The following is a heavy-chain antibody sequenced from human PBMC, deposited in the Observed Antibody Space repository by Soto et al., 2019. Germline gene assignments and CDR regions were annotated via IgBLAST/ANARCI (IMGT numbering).Heavy chain of an antibody. Sequence: QVQLLQSGAEVKKPGASVKVSCKASGYMFNTYGITWVRQAPGQGLEWMGWISGYNGNIDYEQKFEGRVNMTTDTSTSTAYMDLKSLTSDDTAVYYCARTYGSGDYFLPFEYWGQGTPVSVSS. D-gene: IGHD3-10*01. CDR3: ARTYGSGDYFLPFEY. CDR2: ISGYNGNI. CDR1: GYMFNTYG. J-gene: IGHJ4*02. V-gene: IGHV1-18*01.